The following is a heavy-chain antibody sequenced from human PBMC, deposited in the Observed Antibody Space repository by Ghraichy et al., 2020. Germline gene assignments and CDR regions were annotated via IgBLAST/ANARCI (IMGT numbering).Heavy chain of an antibody. CDR1: GGSISSGGYY. D-gene: IGHD7-27*01. J-gene: IGHJ2*01. CDR3: ARVMANWGSDWYFDL. CDR2: IYYSGST. V-gene: IGHV4-31*03. Sequence: SQTLSLTCTVSGGSISSGGYYWSWIRQHPGKGLEWIGYIYYSGSTYYNPSLKSRVTISVDTSKNQFSLKLSSVTAADTAVYYCARVMANWGSDWYFDLWGRGTLVTVSS.